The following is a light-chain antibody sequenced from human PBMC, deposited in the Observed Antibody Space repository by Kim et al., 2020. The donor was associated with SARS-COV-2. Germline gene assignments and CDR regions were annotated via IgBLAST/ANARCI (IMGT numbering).Light chain of an antibody. CDR3: QQYSTYPYT. J-gene: IGKJ2*01. CDR1: QSISQW. Sequence: SASVGVRVTITCRASQSISQWLAWYKQKPGEAPNLLIYKTSTLDRGVSSRFSGGGSGAEFVLTISSLQPDDFATYFCQQYSTYPYTFGQGTKLEI. V-gene: IGKV1-5*03. CDR2: KTS.